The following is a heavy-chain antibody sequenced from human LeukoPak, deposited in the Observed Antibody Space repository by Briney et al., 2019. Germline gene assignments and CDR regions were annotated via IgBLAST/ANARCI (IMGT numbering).Heavy chain of an antibody. CDR1: GYTFTSYG. CDR3: ARELNYDSSGYYFDY. V-gene: IGHV1-2*02. CDR2: INPNSGGT. J-gene: IGHJ4*02. D-gene: IGHD3-22*01. Sequence: ASVKASCKASGYTFTSYGISWVRQAPGQGLEWMGWINPNSGGTNYAQKFQGRVTMTRDTSISTAYMELSRLRSDDTAVYYCARELNYDSSGYYFDYWGQGTLVTVSS.